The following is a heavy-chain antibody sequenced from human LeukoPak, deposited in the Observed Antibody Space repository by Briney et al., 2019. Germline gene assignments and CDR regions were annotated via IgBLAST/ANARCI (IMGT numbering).Heavy chain of an antibody. CDR3: ARVPSYMDV. V-gene: IGHV3-69-1*01. CDR1: GFTFNYYA. J-gene: IGHJ6*03. CDR2: ISSTGTT. Sequence: GGSLRLSCAASGFTFNYYAMNWVRQAPGKGLEWVSYISSTGTTHYADSVKGRFTISRDNAENSLYLQMNSLRAEDTAVYYCARVPSYMDVWGKGTTVTVS.